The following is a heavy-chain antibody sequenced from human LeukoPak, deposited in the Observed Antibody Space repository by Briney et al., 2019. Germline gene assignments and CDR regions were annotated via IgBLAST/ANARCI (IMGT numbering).Heavy chain of an antibody. J-gene: IGHJ4*02. Sequence: GGSLRLSCAASGFTFSSYAMHWVRQAPGKGLEWVAVISHDGSNKYYADSVKGRFTISRDNSKNTLYLQMNSLRAEDTAVYYCAKVSLIVVVPAANYFDYWGQGTLVTVSS. V-gene: IGHV3-30*04. CDR1: GFTFSSYA. CDR2: ISHDGSNK. CDR3: AKVSLIVVVPAANYFDY. D-gene: IGHD2-2*01.